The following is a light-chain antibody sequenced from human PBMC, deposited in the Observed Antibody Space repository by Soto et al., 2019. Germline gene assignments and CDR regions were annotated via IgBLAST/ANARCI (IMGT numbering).Light chain of an antibody. CDR2: EVS. J-gene: IGLJ1*01. V-gene: IGLV2-18*02. CDR3: SSYTSSSTYV. CDR1: SSDVGGYNR. Sequence: QSALTQPPSVSGSPGQSVTISCTGTSSDVGGYNRVSWYRQPPGTAPKLMIYEVSSRPSGVPDRCSGSKSGNTASLTISGLQAEDEADYYCSSYTSSSTYVFGTGTKLAVL.